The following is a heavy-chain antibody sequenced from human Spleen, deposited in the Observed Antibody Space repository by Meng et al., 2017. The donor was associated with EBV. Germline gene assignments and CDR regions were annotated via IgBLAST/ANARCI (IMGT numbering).Heavy chain of an antibody. V-gene: IGHV3-74*01. CDR2: TNEDGRIT. D-gene: IGHD1-14*01. Sequence: EVQLGGSGGSLVQPGGSLSLSCAASGFSFNTSWMHWVRQVPGKGLVWVSRTNEDGRITNYADSVKGRFTISRDNAKNTLYLQMNSLRAEDTAVYYCSRDLAGSDDFWGQGTLVTVSS. CDR1: GFSFNTSW. CDR3: SRDLAGSDDF. J-gene: IGHJ4*02.